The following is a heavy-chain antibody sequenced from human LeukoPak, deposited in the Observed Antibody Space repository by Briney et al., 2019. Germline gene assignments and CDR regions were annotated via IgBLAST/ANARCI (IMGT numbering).Heavy chain of an antibody. V-gene: IGHV3-20*04. CDR1: GFTLDNYR. CDR2: INWYDVNT. J-gene: IGHJ3*02. D-gene: IGHD4-11*01. CDR3: ARSNRVYGDYLLRAFDI. Sequence: GGSLRLSCAASGFTLDNYRMTWVRQFPGKGLECLSGINWYDVNTVYADSVKGRFTITRDNAKNSLYLQMNSLRAEDTALYYCARSNRVYGDYLLRAFDIWGQGTMVTVSS.